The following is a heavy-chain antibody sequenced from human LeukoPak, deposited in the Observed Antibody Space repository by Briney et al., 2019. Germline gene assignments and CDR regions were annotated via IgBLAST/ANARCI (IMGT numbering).Heavy chain of an antibody. D-gene: IGHD3-22*01. J-gene: IGHJ4*02. CDR3: ASAAYDSSGYYFYY. CDR1: GGSFSGYY. CDR2: INHSGST. Sequence: SETLSLTCAVYGGSFSGYYWSWIRQPPGKGPEWIGEINHSGSTNYNPSLKSRVTISVDTSKNQFSLKLSSVTAADTAVYYCASAAYDSSGYYFYYWGQGTLVTVSS. V-gene: IGHV4-34*01.